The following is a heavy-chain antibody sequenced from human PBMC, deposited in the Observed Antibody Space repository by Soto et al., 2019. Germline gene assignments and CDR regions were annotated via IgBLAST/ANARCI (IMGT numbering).Heavy chain of an antibody. D-gene: IGHD1-26*01. V-gene: IGHV3-30*18. CDR3: AKDTHSGSYYSGYYGMDV. J-gene: IGHJ6*02. Sequence: GGSLRLSCAASGFTFSSYGMHWVRQAPGKGLEWVAVISYDGSNKYHADSVKGRFTISRDNSKNTLYLQMNSLRAEDTAVYYCAKDTHSGSYYSGYYGMDVWGQGTTVTVSS. CDR1: GFTFSSYG. CDR2: ISYDGSNK.